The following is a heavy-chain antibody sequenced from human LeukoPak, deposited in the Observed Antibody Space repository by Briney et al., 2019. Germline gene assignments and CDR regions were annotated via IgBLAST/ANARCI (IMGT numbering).Heavy chain of an antibody. CDR2: ISGDGSST. Sequence: GGSLRLSCAASGFTFDDYAMHWVRQAPGKGLEWVSLISGDGSSTYYADSVKGRFTISRDNSKTSLYLQMNSLRTEDTALYYCSKDSGSYLNDAFDIWGQGTMVTVSS. CDR3: SKDSGSYLNDAFDI. V-gene: IGHV3-43*02. J-gene: IGHJ3*02. CDR1: GFTFDDYA. D-gene: IGHD3-10*01.